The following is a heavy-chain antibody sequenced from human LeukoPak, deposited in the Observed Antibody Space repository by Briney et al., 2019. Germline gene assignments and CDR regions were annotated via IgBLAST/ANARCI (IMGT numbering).Heavy chain of an antibody. Sequence: SCKASGGTFSSYAMSWVRQAPGKGLEWVSAISGSGGSTYYADSVKGRFTISRDNSKNTLYLQMNSLRAEDTAVYYCAKGGIVGATTYWGQGTLVTVSS. D-gene: IGHD1-26*01. CDR1: GGTFSSYA. CDR3: AKGGIVGATTY. J-gene: IGHJ4*02. CDR2: ISGSGGST. V-gene: IGHV3-23*01.